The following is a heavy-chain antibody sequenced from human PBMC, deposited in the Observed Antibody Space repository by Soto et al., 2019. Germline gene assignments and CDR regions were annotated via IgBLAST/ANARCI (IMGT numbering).Heavy chain of an antibody. D-gene: IGHD3-16*01. V-gene: IGHV4-59*01. CDR3: ARDQSWRGSHDAFDI. CDR1: GGSISSYY. Sequence: PSETLSLTCTVSGGSISSYYWSWILQPPGKGLEWIGYIYYSGSTNYNPSLKSRVTISVDTSKNQFSLKLSSVTAADTAVYYCARDQSWRGSHDAFDIWGQGTMVTVSS. J-gene: IGHJ3*02. CDR2: IYYSGST.